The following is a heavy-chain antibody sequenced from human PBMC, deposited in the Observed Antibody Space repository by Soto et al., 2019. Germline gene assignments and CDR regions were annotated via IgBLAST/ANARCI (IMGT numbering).Heavy chain of an antibody. Sequence: ASVKVSCKASGYTFTRYCISWVRQAPGQGLEWMGWISAYNGNTNYAQKLQGRVTMTTDTSTSTAYMELRGLRSDDTAVYYCARTSPYYDFWSGYYGPYYYGMDVWGQGTTVTVS. J-gene: IGHJ6*02. V-gene: IGHV1-18*01. CDR2: ISAYNGNT. CDR3: ARTSPYYDFWSGYYGPYYYGMDV. D-gene: IGHD3-3*01. CDR1: GYTFTRYC.